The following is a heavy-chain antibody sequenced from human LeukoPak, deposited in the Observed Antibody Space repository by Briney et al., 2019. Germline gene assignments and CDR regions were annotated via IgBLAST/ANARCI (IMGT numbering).Heavy chain of an antibody. Sequence: GGSLRLSCAASGFTFSSYSMNWVRQAPGKGLEWVSSISISSNYIYYAESLKGRFTISRENAKNSLYLQMNSLRAEDTAVYYCAKLSVASAGAWAYFDYWGQGTLVTVSS. CDR1: GFTFSSYS. CDR3: AKLSVASAGAWAYFDY. V-gene: IGHV3-21*01. J-gene: IGHJ4*02. CDR2: ISISSNYI. D-gene: IGHD6-13*01.